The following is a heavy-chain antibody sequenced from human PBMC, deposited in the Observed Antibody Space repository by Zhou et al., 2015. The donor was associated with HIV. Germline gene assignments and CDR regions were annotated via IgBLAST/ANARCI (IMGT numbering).Heavy chain of an antibody. CDR1: GGTFSSYA. J-gene: IGHJ3*02. CDR2: IIPIFGTA. V-gene: IGHV1-69*01. CDR3: ARDPGGDARAPEDAFDI. D-gene: IGHD3-16*01. Sequence: QVQLVQSGAEVKKPGSSVKVSCKASGGTFSSYAISWVRQAPGQGLEWMGGIIPIFGTANYAQKFQGRVTITADESTSTAYMELSSLRSEDTAVYYCARDPGGDARAPEDAFDIWGQGTMVTVSS.